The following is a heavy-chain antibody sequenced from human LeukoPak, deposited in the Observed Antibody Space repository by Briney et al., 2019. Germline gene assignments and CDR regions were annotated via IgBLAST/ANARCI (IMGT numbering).Heavy chain of an antibody. V-gene: IGHV1-2*02. CDR1: GYTFTGYY. Sequence: ASVKVSCKASGYTFTGYYMHWVRQAPGQGLEWMGWINPNSGGTNYAQKFQGRVTMTRDTSISTAYMELSRLRSDDTAVYYCARDGTTTQQWLSSPFDYWGQGTLVTVSS. CDR2: INPNSGGT. CDR3: ARDGTTTQQWLSSPFDY. J-gene: IGHJ4*02. D-gene: IGHD6-19*01.